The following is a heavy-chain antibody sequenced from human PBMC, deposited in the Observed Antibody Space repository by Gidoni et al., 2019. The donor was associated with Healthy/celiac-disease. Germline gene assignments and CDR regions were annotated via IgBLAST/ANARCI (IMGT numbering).Heavy chain of an antibody. D-gene: IGHD3-22*01. Sequence: QVQLQQWGAGLLKPSETLSLTCAVYGGSFSGYYWCWIRQPPGKGLEWIGEINHSGSTNYNPSLKSRVTISVDTSKTQFSLKLSSVTAADTAVYYCARGSIFTPGYYDSSGYNYWGQGTLVTVSS. CDR3: ARGSIFTPGYYDSSGYNY. CDR1: GGSFSGYY. CDR2: INHSGST. J-gene: IGHJ4*02. V-gene: IGHV4-34*01.